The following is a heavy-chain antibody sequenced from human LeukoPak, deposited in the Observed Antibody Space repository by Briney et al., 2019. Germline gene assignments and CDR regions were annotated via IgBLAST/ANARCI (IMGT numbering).Heavy chain of an antibody. CDR3: ARVGCPADDCNRYLIFDN. J-gene: IGHJ4*02. CDR2: IKPDGTET. Sequence: GGSLRLSCAASGFTFSSYAMSWVRQAPGMGLKWVAHIKPDGTETYFVDSVRGRFTISRDNAKNSLYLQVSSPRAEDTAVYYCARVGCPADDCNRYLIFDNWGQGTLVTVSS. CDR1: GFTFSSYA. V-gene: IGHV3-7*01. D-gene: IGHD3-9*01.